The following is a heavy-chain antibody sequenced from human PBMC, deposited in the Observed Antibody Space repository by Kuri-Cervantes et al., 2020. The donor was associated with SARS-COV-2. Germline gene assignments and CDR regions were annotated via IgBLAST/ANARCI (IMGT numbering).Heavy chain of an antibody. CDR2: ISSSGNNM. CDR1: GFIFNDYS. J-gene: IGHJ6*03. CDR3: ARILADYDFWSGYYMDV. D-gene: IGHD3-3*01. Sequence: GGSLRLSCAASGFIFNDYSMGWIRQAPGKGLEWVSYISSSGNNMYYADSVKGRFTISRDDAKNSLHLQMNSLRAEDTAVYYCARILADYDFWSGYYMDVWGKGTTVTVSS. V-gene: IGHV3-11*04.